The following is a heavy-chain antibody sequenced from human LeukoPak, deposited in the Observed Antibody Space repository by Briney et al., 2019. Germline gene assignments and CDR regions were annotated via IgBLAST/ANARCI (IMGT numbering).Heavy chain of an antibody. CDR3: ARVCVRGVTYYYFDY. D-gene: IGHD3-10*02. CDR2: INHSGST. CDR1: GGSFSDYY. J-gene: IGHJ4*02. V-gene: IGHV4-34*01. Sequence: SETLSLTCAVYGGSFSDYYWSWIRQPPGKGLEWIGEINHSGSTNYNPSLKSRVTISIDTSKNQFSLKLSSVTAADTAVYYCARVCVRGVTYYYFDYWGQGTLVTVSS.